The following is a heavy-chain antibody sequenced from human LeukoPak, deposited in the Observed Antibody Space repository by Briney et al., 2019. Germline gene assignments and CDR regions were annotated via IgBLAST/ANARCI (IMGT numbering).Heavy chain of an antibody. J-gene: IGHJ4*02. CDR3: ARSERGYCSDTNCYDFDY. D-gene: IGHD2-2*01. V-gene: IGHV1-2*02. Sequence: ASVKVSCKASGYTFAGYSVNWVRQAPGQGLEWMGGINANSGDTKYAQKFQGRVTLTRDTSINTAYMELRSLRSDDTAVYYCARSERGYCSDTNCYDFDYWGQGTPVTVPS. CDR1: GYTFAGYS. CDR2: INANSGDT.